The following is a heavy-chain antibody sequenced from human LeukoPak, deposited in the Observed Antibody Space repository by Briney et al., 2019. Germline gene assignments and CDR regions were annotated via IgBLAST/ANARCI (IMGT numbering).Heavy chain of an antibody. J-gene: IGHJ4*02. CDR3: AKGYCSSTSCPSDY. CDR1: GFTFSSYS. D-gene: IGHD2-2*01. V-gene: IGHV3-9*01. Sequence: GGSLRLSCAVSGFTFSSYSMTWVRQAPGKGLEWVSGISWNSGSIGYADSVKGRFTISRDNAKNSLYLQMNSLRAEDTALYYCAKGYCSSTSCPSDYWGQGTLVTVSS. CDR2: ISWNSGSI.